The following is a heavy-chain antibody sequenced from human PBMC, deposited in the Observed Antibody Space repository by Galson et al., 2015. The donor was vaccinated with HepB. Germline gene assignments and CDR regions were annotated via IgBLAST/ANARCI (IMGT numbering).Heavy chain of an antibody. CDR2: IIPLFGTP. Sequence: SVKVSCKASGGTFTNFAISWVRQAPGQGLEWMGGIIPLFGTPNYAQKFQGRVTITADKFTSTAYMELTTLRSEDTAIYYCAGGRTGTNKRSYYYYGMDVWGQGTTVTVSS. CDR3: AGGRTGTNKRSYYYYGMDV. CDR1: GGTFTNFA. J-gene: IGHJ6*02. V-gene: IGHV1-69*06. D-gene: IGHD1-1*01.